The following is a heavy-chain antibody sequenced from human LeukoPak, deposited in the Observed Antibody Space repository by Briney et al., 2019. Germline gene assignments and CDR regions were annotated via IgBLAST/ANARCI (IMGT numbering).Heavy chain of an antibody. CDR2: ISSSGSTI. V-gene: IGHV3-48*03. CDR3: ARDPYSGSYYFDY. CDR1: GFTFSSYE. Sequence: PGGSLRLSCAASGFTFSSYEMNWVRQAPGKGLEWVSYISSSGSTIYYADSVKGRFTISRDNAKNSLYLQMNSLRAEDMAVYYCARDPYSGSYYFDYWGQGTLVTVSS. J-gene: IGHJ4*02. D-gene: IGHD1-26*01.